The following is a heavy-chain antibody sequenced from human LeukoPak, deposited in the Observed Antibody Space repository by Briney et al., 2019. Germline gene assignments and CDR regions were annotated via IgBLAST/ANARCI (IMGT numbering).Heavy chain of an antibody. CDR3: ARWIHATRGLDY. CDR1: GDSVSSDNVA. Sequence: SQTLSLTCDISGDSVSSDNVARNWIRQSPSRGLEWLGRTYYRSQWLQQYGVSVKGRVTINPDTSKNQLSLQLNSVTPDDTAIYSCARWIHATRGLDYWGQGTLVTVSS. V-gene: IGHV6-1*01. CDR2: TYYRSQWLQ. D-gene: IGHD2-2*01. J-gene: IGHJ4*02.